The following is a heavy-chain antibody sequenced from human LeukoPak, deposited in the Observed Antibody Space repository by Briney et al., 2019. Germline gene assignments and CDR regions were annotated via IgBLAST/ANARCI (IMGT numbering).Heavy chain of an antibody. V-gene: IGHV3-48*04. CDR3: TRGSSSSYDY. D-gene: IGHD2-2*01. Sequence: PGGSLRLSCTASGFTFTSYSMNWVRQAPGKGLEWVSYISSASGTIYYADSVKGRFTIFRDNAKNSLYLQMNSPRAEDTAVYYCTRGSSSSYDYWGQGTLVTVSS. CDR1: GFTFTSYS. CDR2: ISSASGTI. J-gene: IGHJ4*02.